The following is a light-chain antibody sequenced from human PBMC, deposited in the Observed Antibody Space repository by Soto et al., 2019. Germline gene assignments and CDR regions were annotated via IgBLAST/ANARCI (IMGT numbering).Light chain of an antibody. Sequence: EIVMTQSPATLSVSPGERATLSCRASQSVSSDLAWYHQKPGQAPRLLIYGASSRATGIPDRFSGSGSGTDFTLTISRLEPEDFAVYYCQQYGSSPTFGQGTKV. CDR1: QSVSSD. J-gene: IGKJ1*01. CDR2: GAS. CDR3: QQYGSSPT. V-gene: IGKV3-20*01.